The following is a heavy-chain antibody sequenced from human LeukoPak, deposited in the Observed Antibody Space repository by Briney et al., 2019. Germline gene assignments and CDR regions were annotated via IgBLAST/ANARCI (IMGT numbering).Heavy chain of an antibody. CDR1: GFTFSSYA. Sequence: GGSLRLSRAASGFTFSSYAMSWVRQAPGKGLEWVSAISGSGGSTYYADSVKGRFTISRDNSKNTLYLQMNSLRAEDTAVYYCAKDGAPSYYDFWSGYDYWGQGTLVTVSS. CDR2: ISGSGGST. D-gene: IGHD3-3*01. V-gene: IGHV3-23*01. J-gene: IGHJ4*02. CDR3: AKDGAPSYYDFWSGYDY.